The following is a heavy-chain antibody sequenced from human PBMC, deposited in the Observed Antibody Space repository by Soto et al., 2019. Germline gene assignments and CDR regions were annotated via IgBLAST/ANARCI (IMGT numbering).Heavy chain of an antibody. CDR3: ARDGRVVVVPAAITL. CDR1: GFTFSSYS. V-gene: IGHV3-21*01. Sequence: EVQLVESGGGLVKPGGSLRLSCAASGFTFSSYSMNWVRQAPGKGLEWVSSISSSSSYIYYADSVKGRFTISRDNAKNSLYLQMNSLRAEDTAVYYCARDGRVVVVPAAITLWGQGTLVTVSS. D-gene: IGHD2-2*01. CDR2: ISSSSSYI. J-gene: IGHJ4*02.